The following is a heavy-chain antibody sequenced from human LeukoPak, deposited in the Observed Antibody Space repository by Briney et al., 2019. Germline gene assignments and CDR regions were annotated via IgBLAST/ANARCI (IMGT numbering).Heavy chain of an antibody. CDR3: ARWRHSSGYYYDD. D-gene: IGHD3-22*01. J-gene: IGHJ4*02. V-gene: IGHV3-64*01. Sequence: GGSLRLSCAAPGFTFSSYTMHWVRQAPGKGLEYVSAISSNGGSTYYANSVKGRFTISRDNSKNTLYLQMGSLRAEDMAVYYCARWRHSSGYYYDDWGQGTLVTVSS. CDR2: ISSNGGST. CDR1: GFTFSSYT.